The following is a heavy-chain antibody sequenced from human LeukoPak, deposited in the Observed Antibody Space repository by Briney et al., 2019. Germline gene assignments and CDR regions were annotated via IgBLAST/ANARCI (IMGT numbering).Heavy chain of an antibody. CDR1: GGSISSYY. D-gene: IGHD6-19*01. J-gene: IGHJ4*02. Sequence: SETLSLTCTVSGGSISSYYWSWIRQPAGKGLEWIGRIYTSGSTNYTPSLKSRVTMSVDTSKNQFSLKLSSVTAADTAVYYCARSIAVAGDYYFDYWGQGTLVTVSS. V-gene: IGHV4-4*07. CDR2: IYTSGST. CDR3: ARSIAVAGDYYFDY.